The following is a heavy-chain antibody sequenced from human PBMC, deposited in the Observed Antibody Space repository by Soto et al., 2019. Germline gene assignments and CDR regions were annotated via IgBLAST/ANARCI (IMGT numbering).Heavy chain of an antibody. CDR2: ISSSSSYI. D-gene: IGHD6-19*01. CDR3: ARDLSSSGWRDYYYYGMDV. Sequence: GGSLRLSCAASGFTFSSYSMNWVRQAPGKGLEWVSSISSSSSYIYYADSVKGRSTISRDNAKNSLYLQMNSLRAEDTAVYYCARDLSSSGWRDYYYYGMDVWGQGTTVTVSS. V-gene: IGHV3-21*01. CDR1: GFTFSSYS. J-gene: IGHJ6*02.